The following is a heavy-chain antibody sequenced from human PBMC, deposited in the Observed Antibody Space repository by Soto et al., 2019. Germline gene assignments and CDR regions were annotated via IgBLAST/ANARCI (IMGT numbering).Heavy chain of an antibody. D-gene: IGHD6-19*01. CDR1: GGSISNYY. J-gene: IGHJ5*02. Sequence: QVQLQESGPGLVKPSETLSLTCTVSGGSISNYYWTWIRQPPGKGLEWIGYIYYSGNTNYNPSLKSRVTTALDTSKNQLSLKVSSVTAADTAVYYCARGVVAGTGLNWFDPWGQGTLVTVSS. V-gene: IGHV4-59*01. CDR2: IYYSGNT. CDR3: ARGVVAGTGLNWFDP.